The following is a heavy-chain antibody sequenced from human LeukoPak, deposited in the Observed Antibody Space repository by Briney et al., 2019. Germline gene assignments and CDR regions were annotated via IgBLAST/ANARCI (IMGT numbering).Heavy chain of an antibody. CDR2: TNEAGSGQ. V-gene: IGHV3-7*01. CDR1: GFTFSSHW. CDR3: SNKRDY. Sequence: GGSLRLSCTASGFTFSSHWMTWVRQASGKGLEWVANTNEAGSGQNYVGSVKGRFTVSRDNAKNSLYLQMNSLRVEDTAIYYCSNKRDYWGQGTLVTVSS. J-gene: IGHJ4*02.